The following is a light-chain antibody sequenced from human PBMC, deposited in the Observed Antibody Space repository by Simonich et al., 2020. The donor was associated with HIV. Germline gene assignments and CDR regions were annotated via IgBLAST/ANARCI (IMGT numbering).Light chain of an antibody. CDR1: RGISTW. CDR3: QQTNRFPLT. CDR2: AAS. J-gene: IGKJ4*01. Sequence: DIQMTQSPSSVSASVGDRVTITCRASRGISTWLAWYQQKPGKAPKLLIYAASSLQSGAPSRFSGIGSETDFSLTISSLQPEDFATYYCQQTNRFPLTFGGGTKVEIK. V-gene: IGKV1-12*01.